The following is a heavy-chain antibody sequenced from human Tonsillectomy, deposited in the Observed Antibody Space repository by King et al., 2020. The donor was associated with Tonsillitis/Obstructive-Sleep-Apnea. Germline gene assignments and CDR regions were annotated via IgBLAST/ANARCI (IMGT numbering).Heavy chain of an antibody. Sequence: VQLVESGGGLVQPGGSLRLSCAASGFTFSFYSMNWVRQAPGKGLEWVSYISSSSNAIHYADSVKGRFTISRDNAKNALYLQMNSLRDEDTAVYYCAGDGIYRYGDYGGDYWGQGTLVTVSS. J-gene: IGHJ4*02. D-gene: IGHD4-17*01. CDR1: GFTFSFYS. V-gene: IGHV3-48*02. CDR2: ISSSSNAI. CDR3: AGDGIYRYGDYGGDY.